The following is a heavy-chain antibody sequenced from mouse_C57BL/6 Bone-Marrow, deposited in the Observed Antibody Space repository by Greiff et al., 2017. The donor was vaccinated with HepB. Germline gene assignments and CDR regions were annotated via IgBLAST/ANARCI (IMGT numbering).Heavy chain of an antibody. CDR1: GFTFSSYG. D-gene: IGHD4-1*01. Sequence: EVQGVESGGDLVKPGGSLKLSCAASGFTFSSYGMSWVRQTPDKRLEWVATISSGGSYTYYPDSVKGRFTISRDNAKNTLYLQMSSLKSEDTAMYYCAPQLAWFAYWGQVTLVTVSA. CDR3: APQLAWFAY. CDR2: ISSGGSYT. J-gene: IGHJ3*01. V-gene: IGHV5-6*01.